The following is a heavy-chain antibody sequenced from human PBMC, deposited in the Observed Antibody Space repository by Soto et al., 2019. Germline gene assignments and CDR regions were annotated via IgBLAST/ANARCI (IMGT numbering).Heavy chain of an antibody. J-gene: IGHJ6*02. CDR1: GYTFTGYY. Sequence: ASVKVSCKASGYTFTGYYMHWVRQAPGQGLEWMGWINPNSGGTNYAQKFQGWVTMTRDTSISTAYMELSRLRSDDTAVYYCARGISKGYSSSGMGYYGMDVWGQGTTVTVSS. CDR3: ARGISKGYSSSGMGYYGMDV. D-gene: IGHD6-13*01. CDR2: INPNSGGT. V-gene: IGHV1-2*04.